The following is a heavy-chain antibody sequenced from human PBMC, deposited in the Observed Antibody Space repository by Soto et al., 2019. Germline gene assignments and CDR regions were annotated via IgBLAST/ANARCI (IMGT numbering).Heavy chain of an antibody. V-gene: IGHV1-2*04. J-gene: IGHJ6*02. CDR2: INPNSGGT. Sequence: QVQLVQSGAEVKKPGASVKVSCKASGYTFTGYYMHWVRQAPGQGLEWMGWINPNSGGTNYAQKFQGWVTMTRDTSISTAYMVLSRLRSDDTAVYYCARLKIYCSGGSCYPHYYYGMDVWGQGTTVTVSS. CDR3: ARLKIYCSGGSCYPHYYYGMDV. D-gene: IGHD2-15*01. CDR1: GYTFTGYY.